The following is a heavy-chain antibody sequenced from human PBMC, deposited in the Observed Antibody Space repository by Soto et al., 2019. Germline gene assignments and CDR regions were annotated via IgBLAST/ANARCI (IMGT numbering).Heavy chain of an antibody. D-gene: IGHD3-3*01. CDR3: ARGPLCDFWSGYLCWFDP. CDR1: GGSVSSGSYY. Sequence: PSETLSLTCTVSGGSVSSGSYYWSWIRQPPGKGLEWIGYIYYSGSTNYNPSLKSRVTISVDTSKNQFSLKLSSVTAADTAVYYCARGPLCDFWSGYLCWFDPWGQGTLVTVSS. V-gene: IGHV4-61*01. J-gene: IGHJ5*02. CDR2: IYYSGST.